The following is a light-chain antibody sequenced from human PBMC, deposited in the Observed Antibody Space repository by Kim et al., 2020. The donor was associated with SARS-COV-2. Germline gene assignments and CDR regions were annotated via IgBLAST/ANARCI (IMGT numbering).Light chain of an antibody. CDR2: RNN. CDR3: VIWADSLSGEV. Sequence: QTVTISCSGSSSNRGMNHVYWYQQLPGTAPKLLICRNNERPSGIPELISGPKSHTSATLAICGLRTVNEVVYKCVIWADSLSGEVFGGGTLLTVL. J-gene: IGLJ3*02. CDR1: SSNRGMNH. V-gene: IGLV1-47*01.